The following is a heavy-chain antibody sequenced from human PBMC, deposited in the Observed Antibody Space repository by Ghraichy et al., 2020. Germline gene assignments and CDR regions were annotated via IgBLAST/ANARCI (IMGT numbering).Heavy chain of an antibody. J-gene: IGHJ4*02. D-gene: IGHD6-19*01. CDR3: ARTGSSGWYLGRFDY. CDR2: IYYSGST. Sequence: SETLSLTCTVSGGSISSSSYYWGWIRQPPGKGLEWIGSIYYSGSTYYNPSLKSRVTISVDTSKNQFSLKLSSVTAADTAVYYCARTGSSGWYLGRFDYWGQGTLVTVSS. V-gene: IGHV4-39*07. CDR1: GGSISSSSYY.